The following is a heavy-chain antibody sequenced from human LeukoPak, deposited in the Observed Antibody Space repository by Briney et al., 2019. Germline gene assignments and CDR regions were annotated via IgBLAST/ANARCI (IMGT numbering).Heavy chain of an antibody. CDR1: GGSFSGYY. V-gene: IGHV4-34*01. CDR3: ARDVRGVIGY. J-gene: IGHJ4*02. D-gene: IGHD3-10*02. Sequence: SETLSLTCAVYGGSFSGYYWSWIRQPPGKGLEWIGEINHSGSTNYNPSLKSRVTISVDTSKNQFSLKLSSVTAADTAVYYCARDVRGVIGYWGQGTLVTVSS. CDR2: INHSGST.